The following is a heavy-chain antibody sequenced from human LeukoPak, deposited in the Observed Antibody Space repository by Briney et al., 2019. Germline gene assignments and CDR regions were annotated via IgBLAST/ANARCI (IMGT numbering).Heavy chain of an antibody. V-gene: IGHV3-7*01. CDR2: IKQDGSEK. CDR1: GFTFSSYS. Sequence: PGGSLRLSCAASGFTFSSYSMSWVRQAPGKGLEWVANIKQDGSEKYYVDSVKGRFTISRDNAKNSLYLQMNSLRAEDTAVYYCAREFRLPATTIVRGASDVWGQGTTVTVSS. CDR3: AREFRLPATTIVRGASDV. D-gene: IGHD3-10*01. J-gene: IGHJ6*02.